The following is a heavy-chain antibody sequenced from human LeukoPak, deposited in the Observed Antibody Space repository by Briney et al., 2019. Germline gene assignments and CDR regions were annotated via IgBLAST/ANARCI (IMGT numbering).Heavy chain of an antibody. V-gene: IGHV4-59*01. CDR3: ARVPHTPYDYVWGSYRYGAFDI. CDR1: GGSITSYY. D-gene: IGHD3-16*02. J-gene: IGHJ3*02. Sequence: SETLSLTCAVSGGSITSYYWSWIRQVPGKGLEWIGYVYYSGTTNYNPSLKSRVTISVDTSKNQFSLKLSSVTAADTAVYYCARVPHTPYDYVWGSYRYGAFDIWGQGTMVTVSS. CDR2: VYYSGTT.